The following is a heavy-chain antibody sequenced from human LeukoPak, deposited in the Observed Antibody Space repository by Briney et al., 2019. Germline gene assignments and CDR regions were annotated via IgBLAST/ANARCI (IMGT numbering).Heavy chain of an antibody. CDR1: GGSTTAYYW. CDR3: AMDANYVSDY. V-gene: IGHV3-7*04. D-gene: IGHD3-10*02. CDR2: IKQDGSEK. Sequence: QSSETLSLTCTVSGGSTTAYYWTSVRQAPGKGLEWVANIKQDGSEKYYVDSVKGRFTISRDNAKNSLYLQMNTLRADDTAVYYCAMDANYVSDYSGQGTLVTVSS. J-gene: IGHJ4*02.